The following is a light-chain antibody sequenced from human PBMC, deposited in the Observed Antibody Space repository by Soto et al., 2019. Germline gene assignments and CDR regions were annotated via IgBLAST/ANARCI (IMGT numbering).Light chain of an antibody. CDR2: KAS. CDR1: QSISSW. J-gene: IGKJ5*01. V-gene: IGKV1-5*03. Sequence: DIQMTQSPSTLSASVGDRVTITCRASQSISSWLAWYQQKPGKAPKLLIYKASSLESGVLSRFSGSGSGTDFTLTISSLEPEDFAVYYCQQRSNWPPMYTFGQGTRLEIK. CDR3: QQRSNWPPMYT.